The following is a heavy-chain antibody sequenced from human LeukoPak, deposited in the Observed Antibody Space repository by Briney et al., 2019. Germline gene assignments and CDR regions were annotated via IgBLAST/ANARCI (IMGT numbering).Heavy chain of an antibody. D-gene: IGHD3-3*01. CDR1: GFTFSSYG. CDR3: AKAARIRFLEWLFDY. V-gene: IGHV3-30*18. CDR2: ISYDGSNK. Sequence: GGSLRLSCAASGFTFSSYGMHWVRQAPGKGLEWVAVISYDGSNKYYADSVKGRFTISRDNSKNTLYLQMNSLRAEDTAVYYCAKAARIRFLEWLFDYWGQGTLVTVSS. J-gene: IGHJ4*02.